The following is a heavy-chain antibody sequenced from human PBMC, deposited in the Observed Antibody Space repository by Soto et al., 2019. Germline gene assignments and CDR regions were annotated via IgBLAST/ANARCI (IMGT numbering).Heavy chain of an antibody. V-gene: IGHV1-69*01. D-gene: IGHD3-22*01. CDR2: VVPKLGTV. CDR1: GGIFSRHA. J-gene: IGHJ4*02. CDR3: ARPRTYDYDSDYYYGHQLDD. Sequence: QVQLVQSGAEVKKPGSSVKVSCKTSGGIFSRHAIDWVRQAPGQGLEWMGGVVPKLGTVIYPQNCQVRDTSYEDELTNTIYLVITGQTFEDTAVYYSARPRTYDYDSDYYYGHQLDDWGQGTLGTCSS.